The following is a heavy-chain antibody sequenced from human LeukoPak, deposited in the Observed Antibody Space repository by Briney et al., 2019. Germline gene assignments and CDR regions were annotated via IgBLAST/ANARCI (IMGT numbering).Heavy chain of an antibody. Sequence: PGGSLRLSCAASGFTFSTYGMHWVRQAPGKGLEWVALIRYDGSNKYYADSVKGRFTISRDNSKNTLYLQMNSLRAEDTAVYYCAKSGYDFGGWFDPWGRGTLVTVSS. CDR1: GFTFSTYG. CDR2: IRYDGSNK. CDR3: AKSGYDFGGWFDP. D-gene: IGHD5-12*01. J-gene: IGHJ5*02. V-gene: IGHV3-30*02.